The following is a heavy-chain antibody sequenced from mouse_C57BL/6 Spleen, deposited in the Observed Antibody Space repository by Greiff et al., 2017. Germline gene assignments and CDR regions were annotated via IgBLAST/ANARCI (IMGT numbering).Heavy chain of an antibody. CDR2: INPSSGYT. J-gene: IGHJ3*01. D-gene: IGHD2-3*01. V-gene: IGHV1-7*01. Sequence: VQLQQSGAELAKPGASVKLSCKASAYTFPSYWLHWVKQRPGQGLEWIGYINPSSGYTKYNQKFKDKATLTADKSSSTAYMQLSSLTYEDSAVDDCARSGYDQGRFAYWGQGTMVTVSA. CDR3: ARSGYDQGRFAY. CDR1: AYTFPSYW.